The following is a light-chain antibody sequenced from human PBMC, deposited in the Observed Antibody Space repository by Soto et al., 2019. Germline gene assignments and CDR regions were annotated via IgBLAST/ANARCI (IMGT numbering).Light chain of an antibody. Sequence: EIVLTQSPATLSLSPGETATLSCRASQSVSSFLAWYQQKPGQAPRLLIYDASNRATGIPARFSGSGSGTDFTLTIASLEPEDFAVYYCQQLVNSITFGQGTRLEI. J-gene: IGKJ5*01. CDR2: DAS. CDR1: QSVSSF. V-gene: IGKV3-11*01. CDR3: QQLVNSIT.